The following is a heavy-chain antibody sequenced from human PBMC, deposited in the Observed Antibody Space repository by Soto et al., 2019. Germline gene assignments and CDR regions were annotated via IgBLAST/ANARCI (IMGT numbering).Heavy chain of an antibody. CDR1: GGTFSSYA. V-gene: IGHV1-69*13. CDR2: IIPIFGTA. D-gene: IGHD3-3*01. J-gene: IGHJ5*02. Sequence: SVKVSCKASGGTFSSYAISWVRQAPGQGLEWMGGIIPIFGTANYAQKFQGRVTITADESTSTAYMELSSLRSEDTAVYYCARSSYYDSPMSWFDPWGQGALVTVSS. CDR3: ARSSYYDSPMSWFDP.